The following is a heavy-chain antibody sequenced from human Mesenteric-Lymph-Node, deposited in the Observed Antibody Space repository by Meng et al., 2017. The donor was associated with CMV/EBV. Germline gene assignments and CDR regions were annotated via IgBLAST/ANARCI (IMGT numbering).Heavy chain of an antibody. V-gene: IGHV3-7*01. D-gene: IGHD3-3*01. Sequence: LSLTCAASGFTFSSYWMSWVRQAPGKGLEWVANIKQDGSEKYYVDSVKGRFTISRDNAKNSLYLQMNSLRAEDTAVYYCARGVVIKGNDYWGQGTLVTVSS. J-gene: IGHJ4*02. CDR2: IKQDGSEK. CDR3: ARGVVIKGNDY. CDR1: GFTFSSYW.